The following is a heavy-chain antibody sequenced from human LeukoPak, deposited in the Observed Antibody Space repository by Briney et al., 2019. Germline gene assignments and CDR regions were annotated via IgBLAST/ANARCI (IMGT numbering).Heavy chain of an antibody. J-gene: IGHJ4*02. CDR3: ARDRGYSYAFGY. Sequence: ETLSLTCTVCGGSISSYYWSWVGQPAGKGREWIGRIYTSGSTNYNPSLKSRVTMSVDTSKNQFSLKLSSVTAADTAVYYCARDRGYSYAFGYWGQGTLVTVSS. CDR1: GGSISSYY. V-gene: IGHV4-4*07. D-gene: IGHD5-18*01. CDR2: IYTSGST.